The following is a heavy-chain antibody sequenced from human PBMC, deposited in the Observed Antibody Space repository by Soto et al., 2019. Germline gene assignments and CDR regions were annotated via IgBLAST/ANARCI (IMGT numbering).Heavy chain of an antibody. V-gene: IGHV3-23*01. CDR2: LTGIGTT. Sequence: EVQLLESGGDLVQPGGSLRLSCVASGFSFTDYSMTWVRQAPGRGLEWVSTLTGIGTTFYAESVKGRFTISRDNSKNTLSLQMHRLRTEDTALYYCAKRATTVPTPGNYFDFWGQGTLVTVSS. CDR1: GFSFTDYS. D-gene: IGHD2-15*01. CDR3: AKRATTVPTPGNYFDF. J-gene: IGHJ4*02.